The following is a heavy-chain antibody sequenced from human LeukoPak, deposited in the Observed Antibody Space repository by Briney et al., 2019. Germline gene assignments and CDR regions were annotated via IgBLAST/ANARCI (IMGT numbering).Heavy chain of an antibody. Sequence: SGPTLVNPTQTLTLTCTFSGFSLSTSGMCVSWIRQPPGKALEWLARIDCDDDKYYSTSLKTRLNISKDTSINQVVLTMTNMDPVDTATYYCARIRATKYYFDYWGQGTLVTVSS. CDR3: ARIRATKYYFDY. J-gene: IGHJ4*02. D-gene: IGHD5-12*01. CDR1: GFSLSTSGMC. CDR2: IDCDDDK. V-gene: IGHV2-70*11.